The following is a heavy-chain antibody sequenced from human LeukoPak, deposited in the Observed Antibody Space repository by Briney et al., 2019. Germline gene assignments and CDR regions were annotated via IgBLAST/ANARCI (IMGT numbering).Heavy chain of an antibody. V-gene: IGHV3-48*03. CDR1: GFTFSSYE. Sequence: GGSLRLSCSASGFTFSSYEMNWVRQAPGKGLEWVSYISSSGSTIYYADSVRGRFTISRDNAKNSLYLQMNSLRAEDTAVYYCAELGITMIGGVWGKGTTVTISS. J-gene: IGHJ6*04. CDR3: AELGITMIGGV. CDR2: ISSSGSTI. D-gene: IGHD3-10*02.